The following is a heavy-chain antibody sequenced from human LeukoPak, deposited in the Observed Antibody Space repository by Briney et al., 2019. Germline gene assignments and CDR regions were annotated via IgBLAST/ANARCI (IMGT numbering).Heavy chain of an antibody. CDR1: GYTFTDYY. V-gene: IGHV1-2*02. CDR2: INPNSGGT. CDR3: AREVWFGELSERTLDY. J-gene: IGHJ4*02. Sequence: ASVKVSCKASGYTFTDYYMHWVRQAPGQGLEWMGWINPNSGGTNYAQKFQGRVTMTRDTSISTAYMELSRLRSDDTAVYYCAREVWFGELSERTLDYWGQGTLVTVSS. D-gene: IGHD3-10*01.